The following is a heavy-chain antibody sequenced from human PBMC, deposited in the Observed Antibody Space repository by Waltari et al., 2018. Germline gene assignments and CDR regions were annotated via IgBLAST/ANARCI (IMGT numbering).Heavy chain of an antibody. V-gene: IGHV1-2*02. J-gene: IGHJ6*02. CDR3: ARAEVVVAAIGSYYYGMDV. CDR2: VNPRDGGR. Sequence: QVQLVQSGAEVKKPGDSVRVSCKASGYTFSGYEIHLVRRAPGQGLEWMGWVNPRDGGRKYAQKFKGRVTMTSDTSISTAYMELSRLRSDDTAVYYCARAEVVVAAIGSYYYGMDVWGQGTTVTVSS. CDR1: GYTFSGYE. D-gene: IGHD2-15*01.